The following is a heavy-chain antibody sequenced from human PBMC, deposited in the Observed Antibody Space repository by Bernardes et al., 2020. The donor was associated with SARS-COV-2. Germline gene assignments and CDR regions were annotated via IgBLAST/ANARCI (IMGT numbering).Heavy chain of an antibody. CDR3: TRVLDGRAGSFDV. D-gene: IGHD1-26*01. V-gene: IGHV3-21*03. CDR2: ISGAGMYI. J-gene: IGHJ3*01. CDR1: GFTFRSHG. Sequence: SLRLSCAASGFTFRSHGMHWVRQAPGKGLEWVAAISGAGMYIYYGDSVRGRFTTSRDNTRTSVFLQMESLRAEDTALYYCTRVLDGRAGSFDVWGHGTMVTVSS.